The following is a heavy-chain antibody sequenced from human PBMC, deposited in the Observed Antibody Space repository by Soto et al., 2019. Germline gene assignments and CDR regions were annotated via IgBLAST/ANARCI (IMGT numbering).Heavy chain of an antibody. CDR1: GFTFSDYY. D-gene: IGHD3-3*01. J-gene: IGHJ4*02. CDR2: ISSSSSYT. Sequence: GGSLRLSCAASGFTFSDYYMSWIRQAPGKGLEWVSYISSSSSYTNYADSVKGRFTISRDNAKNSLYLQMNSLRAEDTAVYYCARDNTIFGVVIMPFDYWGQGTLVTVSS. CDR3: ARDNTIFGVVIMPFDY. V-gene: IGHV3-11*06.